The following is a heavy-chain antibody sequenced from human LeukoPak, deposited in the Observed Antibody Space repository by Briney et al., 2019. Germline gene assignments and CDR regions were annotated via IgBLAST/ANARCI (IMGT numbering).Heavy chain of an antibody. D-gene: IGHD5-18*01. V-gene: IGHV4-30-4*01. CDR3: ARGGYSYGYPWFDP. J-gene: IGHJ5*02. CDR1: GGSISNGDYY. CDR2: IYYSGST. Sequence: PSQTLSLTCTVSGGSISNGDYYRSWIRQPPGKGLEWIGYIYYSGSTYYNPSLKSRVTISVDTSKNQFSLKLSSVTAADTAVYYCARGGYSYGYPWFDPWGQGTLVTVSS.